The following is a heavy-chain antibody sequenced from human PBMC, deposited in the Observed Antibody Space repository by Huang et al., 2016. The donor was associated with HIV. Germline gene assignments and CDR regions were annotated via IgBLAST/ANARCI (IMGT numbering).Heavy chain of an antibody. CDR1: GFTVSDNY. V-gene: IGHV3-53*01. Sequence: EVQLVESGGALIQPGGSLRLSCAGSGFTVSDNYITWVRQAPGKGLEWVSVIFSGGRIYYADSVRGRFTVSRDNSKNILYLQMNNLRADDTAVYYRARGAESSWYGNYYYGMDVWGPGTTVTVS. CDR3: ARGAESSWYGNYYYGMDV. J-gene: IGHJ6*02. D-gene: IGHD6-13*01. CDR2: IFSGGRI.